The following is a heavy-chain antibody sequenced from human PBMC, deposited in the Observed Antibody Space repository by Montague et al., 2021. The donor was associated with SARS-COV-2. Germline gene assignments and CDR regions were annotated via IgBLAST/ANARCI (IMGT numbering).Heavy chain of an antibody. V-gene: IGHV3-33*01. Sequence: SLRLSCAASGFTFSSYGMHWVRQAPGKGLEWVAVIWYDGSNKHYADSVKGRFTISRDNSKNTLYLQMNSLRAEDTAVYYCARDGPYDFWSGYYHYYYGMDVWGQGTTVAVSS. CDR2: IWYDGSNK. J-gene: IGHJ6*02. CDR3: ARDGPYDFWSGYYHYYYGMDV. D-gene: IGHD3-3*01. CDR1: GFTFSSYG.